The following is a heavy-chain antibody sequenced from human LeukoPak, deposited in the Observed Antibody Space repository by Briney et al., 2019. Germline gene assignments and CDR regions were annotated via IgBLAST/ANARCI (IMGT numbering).Heavy chain of an antibody. Sequence: PSETLSLTCTVSGGSISSYYWSWIRQPPGKGLEWIGYIYYSGSTNYNPSLKSRVTISVDTSKNQFSLKLSSVTAADTAVYYCARINPPLYGDPYGAGDYWGQGTLVTVSS. CDR2: IYYSGST. D-gene: IGHD4-17*01. CDR3: ARINPPLYGDPYGAGDY. J-gene: IGHJ4*02. CDR1: GGSISSYY. V-gene: IGHV4-59*12.